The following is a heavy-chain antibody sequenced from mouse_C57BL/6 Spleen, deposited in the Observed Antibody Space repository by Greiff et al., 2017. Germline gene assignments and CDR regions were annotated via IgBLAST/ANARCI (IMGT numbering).Heavy chain of an antibody. J-gene: IGHJ1*03. D-gene: IGHD1-1*01. CDR2: ISSGGSYT. Sequence: EVQRVESGGDLVKPGGSLKLSCAASGFTFSSYGMSWVRQTPDKRLEWVATISSGGSYTYYPDSVKGRFTISRDNAKNTLYLQMSRLKSEDTAMYYCASYYGSSYGYFDVWGTGTTVTVSS. V-gene: IGHV5-6*01. CDR3: ASYYGSSYGYFDV. CDR1: GFTFSSYG.